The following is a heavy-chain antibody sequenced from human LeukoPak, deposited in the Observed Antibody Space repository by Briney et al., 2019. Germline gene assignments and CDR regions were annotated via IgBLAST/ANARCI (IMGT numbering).Heavy chain of an antibody. CDR3: ARFSRSQDSGSYES. CDR2: IYYSGST. CDR1: GGSISSSSYY. V-gene: IGHV4-39*01. D-gene: IGHD1-26*01. J-gene: IGHJ4*02. Sequence: PSETLSLTCTVSGGSISSSSYYWGWIRQPPGKGLEWIGSIYYSGSTYYNPSLKSRVTISVDTSKNQFSLKLSSVTAADTAVYYCARFSRSQDSGSYESWGQGTLVTVSS.